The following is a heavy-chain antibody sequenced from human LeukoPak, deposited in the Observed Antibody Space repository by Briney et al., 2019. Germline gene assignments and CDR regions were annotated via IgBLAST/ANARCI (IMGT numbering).Heavy chain of an antibody. D-gene: IGHD3-22*01. CDR3: AKDMDYYDSGGDKGSNAFDI. J-gene: IGHJ3*02. Sequence: GGSLRLSCAASGFTFEAYTMHWVRQVPGKGLEWVSLISWDGGSTYYADSVKGRFTISRDNSKHSLYLQMNSLRTEDTALYYCAKDMDYYDSGGDKGSNAFDIWGQGTMVTVSS. CDR2: ISWDGGST. CDR1: GFTFEAYT. V-gene: IGHV3-43*01.